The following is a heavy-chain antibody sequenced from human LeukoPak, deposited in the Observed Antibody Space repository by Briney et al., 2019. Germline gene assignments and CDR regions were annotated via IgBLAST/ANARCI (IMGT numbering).Heavy chain of an antibody. Sequence: ASVKVSCKASGYTFTNHGINWVRQAPGQGLEWMGWISTYNSNTNYAQRLQGRVTMTTDTSTSTAYMELRSLRSDDTAVYYCARATGIVGDQPDDYWGQGTLVTVSS. CDR2: ISTYNSNT. CDR1: GYTFTNHG. CDR3: ARATGIVGDQPDDY. V-gene: IGHV1-18*01. J-gene: IGHJ4*02. D-gene: IGHD1-26*01.